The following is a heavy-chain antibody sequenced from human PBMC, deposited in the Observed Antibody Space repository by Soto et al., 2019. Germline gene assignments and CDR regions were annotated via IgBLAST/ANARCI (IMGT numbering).Heavy chain of an antibody. CDR1: GGTFSIYA. CDR3: AINYYDSSGSGYCYYGMDV. V-gene: IGHV1-69*13. J-gene: IGHJ6*02. D-gene: IGHD3-22*01. Sequence: SLKVSCKASGGTFSIYAISWVRQAPGQGLEWMGGIIPIFGTANYAQKFQGRVTITADESTSTAYMELSSLRSEDTAVYYCAINYYDSSGSGYCYYGMDVWGQGTTVTVSS. CDR2: IIPIFGTA.